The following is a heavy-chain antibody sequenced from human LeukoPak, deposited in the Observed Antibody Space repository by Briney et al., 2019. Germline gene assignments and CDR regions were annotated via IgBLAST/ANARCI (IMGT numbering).Heavy chain of an antibody. CDR2: INPNSGGT. V-gene: IGHV1-2*02. J-gene: IGHJ4*02. CDR3: ARTQYYYGSGSWAYFDY. Sequence: ASVKVSCKASGHTFTGYYMHWVRQAPGQGLEWMGWINPNSGGTNYAQKFQGRVTMTRDTSISTAYMELSRLRSDDTAVYYCARTQYYYGSGSWAYFDYWGQGTLVTVSS. D-gene: IGHD3-10*01. CDR1: GHTFTGYY.